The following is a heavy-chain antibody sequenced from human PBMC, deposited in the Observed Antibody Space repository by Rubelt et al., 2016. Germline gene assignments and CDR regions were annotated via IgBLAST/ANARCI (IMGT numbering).Heavy chain of an antibody. CDR3: ARVISGVEYSSSWHFDY. CDR1: GYTFTTYG. J-gene: IGHJ4*02. D-gene: IGHD6-13*01. CDR2: ISAYNGNT. Sequence: QVQLVQSGAEVKKPGASVKVSCKASGYTFTTYGISWVRQAPGQGLEWMGWISAYNGNTNYAQKLQGGGTMTTDTSTSTAYMELRSLRSDDTAVYYCARVISGVEYSSSWHFDYWGQGTLVTVSS. V-gene: IGHV1-18*01.